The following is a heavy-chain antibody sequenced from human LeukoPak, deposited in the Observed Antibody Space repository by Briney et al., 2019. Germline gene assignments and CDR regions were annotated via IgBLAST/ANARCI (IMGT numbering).Heavy chain of an antibody. CDR3: ARALETGNDAFDI. CDR2: ISNSGST. CDR1: GDSISRYY. V-gene: IGHV4-4*07. D-gene: IGHD1-1*01. J-gene: IGHJ3*02. Sequence: SDTLSLTCTVSGDSISRYYWSWIRRPAGKGLEWIGRISNSGSTKYNPSLNSRVTMSVDTSKNQLSLRLSSVTAADTATYYCARALETGNDAFDIWGQGTVVTVSS.